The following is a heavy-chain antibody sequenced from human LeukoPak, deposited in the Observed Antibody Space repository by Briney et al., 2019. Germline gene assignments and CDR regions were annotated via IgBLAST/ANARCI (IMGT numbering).Heavy chain of an antibody. V-gene: IGHV3-66*02. CDR2: VHSTGTT. Sequence: PGGSLRLSCAASGFTSSSNYMSWVRQAPGKGLEWVSVVHSTGTTYYADSVKGRFTISRDNSKNTVYLQMNSLRPEDTAVFYCARIHPNSVMGYFDYWGQGTLVAVSS. J-gene: IGHJ4*02. CDR1: GFTSSSNY. D-gene: IGHD1-1*01. CDR3: ARIHPNSVMGYFDY.